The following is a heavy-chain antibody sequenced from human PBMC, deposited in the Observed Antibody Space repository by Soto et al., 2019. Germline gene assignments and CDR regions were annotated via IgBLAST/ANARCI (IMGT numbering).Heavy chain of an antibody. CDR2: ISTMFGAA. CDR3: AREVQVHTPAFVY. V-gene: IGHV1-69*19. Sequence: QVQLVQSGAEMKKPGSSVKVSCQSSGGTFNTYAMNWVRQAPGQGPEWMGDISTMFGAANYAPKFQGRVTITADESTGTSYMQLSSLTSEGTALYFCAREVQVHTPAFVYWGQGTLVTVSS. CDR1: GGTFNTYA. J-gene: IGHJ4*02. D-gene: IGHD3-10*01.